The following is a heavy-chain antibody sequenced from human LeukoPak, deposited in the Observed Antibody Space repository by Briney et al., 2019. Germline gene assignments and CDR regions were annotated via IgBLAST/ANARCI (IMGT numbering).Heavy chain of an antibody. D-gene: IGHD6-6*01. CDR3: ARDSNSSSSEPDY. CDR2: INPNSGST. Sequence: ASLKVSCKASGYSLTGYYIHWLRQAPGQGPEWMGWINPNSGSTYCPQNFQGRVTMLRDTSISTAYMELISLRSDDTAVYYCARDSNSSSSEPDYWGQGTLVTVSS. V-gene: IGHV1-2*02. CDR1: GYSLTGYY. J-gene: IGHJ4*02.